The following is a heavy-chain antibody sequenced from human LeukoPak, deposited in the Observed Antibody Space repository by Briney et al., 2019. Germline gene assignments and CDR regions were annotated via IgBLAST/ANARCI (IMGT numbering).Heavy chain of an antibody. CDR2: INPNSGGT. CDR1: GYTFTGYY. CDR3: ATYSSGWYTFDY. Sequence: GASVKVSCKASGYTFTGYYMHWVRQAPGQGLEWMGRINPNSGGTNYAQKFQGRVTMTRDTSTSTAYMELRSLRSDDTAVYYCATYSSGWYTFDYWGQGTLVTVSS. J-gene: IGHJ4*02. V-gene: IGHV1-2*06. D-gene: IGHD6-19*01.